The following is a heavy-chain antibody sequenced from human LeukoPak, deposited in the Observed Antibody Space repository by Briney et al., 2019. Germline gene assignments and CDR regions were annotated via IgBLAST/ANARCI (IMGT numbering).Heavy chain of an antibody. CDR3: GRLKSDGYIIDY. V-gene: IGHV3-53*01. Sequence: PGGSLTLSCAASGFTVSSTYMSWVRQAPGKRLEWVSVIYSGGNTYYADSVKGRFTISRDNSKNTLYLQMNSLRGEDTAMYYCGRLKSDGYIIDYWGQGTLVTVSS. CDR1: GFTVSSTY. J-gene: IGHJ4*02. D-gene: IGHD3-16*01. CDR2: IYSGGNT.